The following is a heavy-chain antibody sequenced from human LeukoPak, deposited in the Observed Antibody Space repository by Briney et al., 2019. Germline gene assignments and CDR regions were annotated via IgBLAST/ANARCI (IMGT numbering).Heavy chain of an antibody. CDR1: GFTFSSYW. D-gene: IGHD3-22*01. CDR2: IKDGGTTT. Sequence: PGGSLRLSCAASGFTFSSYWIHWVRQVPGKGLVWVSRIKDGGTTTDYADSVKGRFTISRDDAKNTLYLQMNSLRAEDTARYYCVRLRRNSDRSGYYYFYNYWGQGIQVTVSS. CDR3: VRLRRNSDRSGYYYFYNY. J-gene: IGHJ4*02. V-gene: IGHV3-74*01.